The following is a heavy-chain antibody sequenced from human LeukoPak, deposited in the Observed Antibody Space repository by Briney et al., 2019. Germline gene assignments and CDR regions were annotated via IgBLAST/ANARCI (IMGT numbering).Heavy chain of an antibody. CDR2: IKSKTDGGTT. V-gene: IGHV3-15*01. CDR3: TTAHLITIFETDD. Sequence: GGFLRLSCAASGFTFDDYGINWVRQAPGKGLEWVGRIKSKTDGGTTDYAAPVKGRFTISRDDSKNTLYLQMNSLKTEDTAVYYCTTAHLITIFETDDWGKGTTVTVSS. D-gene: IGHD3-3*01. J-gene: IGHJ6*04. CDR1: GFTFDDYG.